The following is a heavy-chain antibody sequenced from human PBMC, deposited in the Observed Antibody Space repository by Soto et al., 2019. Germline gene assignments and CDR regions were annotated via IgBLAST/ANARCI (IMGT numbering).Heavy chain of an antibody. Sequence: SETLSLTCAVYGGSFSGYYWSWIRQPPGKGLEWIGEINHSGSTNYNPSLKSRVTISIDTSKDQFSLRLGSVTAADTAVYYCARVEGSSYYFRHDCWGRGTLVTVSS. CDR2: INHSGST. J-gene: IGHJ4*02. CDR1: GGSFSGYY. V-gene: IGHV4-34*01. CDR3: ARVEGSSYYFRHDC. D-gene: IGHD1-26*01.